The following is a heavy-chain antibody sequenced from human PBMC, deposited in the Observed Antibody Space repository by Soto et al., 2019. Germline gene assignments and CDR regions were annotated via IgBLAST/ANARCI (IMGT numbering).Heavy chain of an antibody. CDR2: INPSSGGT. J-gene: IGHJ6*02. Sequence: ASVKVSCKASGYPFTGPYIYLVRQAPGQGLEWMGWINPSSGGTEFAEKFQGRVTVTRDTSIRTVFLELNSLTSDDTGVYFCARDFRTYSHGADVWGQGTAVTVSS. V-gene: IGHV1-2*02. CDR3: ARDFRTYSHGADV. D-gene: IGHD5-18*01. CDR1: GYPFTGPY.